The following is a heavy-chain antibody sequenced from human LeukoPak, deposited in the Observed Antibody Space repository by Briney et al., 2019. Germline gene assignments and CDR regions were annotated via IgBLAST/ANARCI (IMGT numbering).Heavy chain of an antibody. Sequence: GGSLRLSCAASGFTFSSYAMHWVRQAPGKGLEWVAVISYDGSNKYYADSVKGRFTISRDNSKNTLYLQMNSLRAEDTAVYYCATLGIVVDTWGQGTLVTVSS. CDR3: ATLGIVVDT. CDR1: GFTFSSYA. V-gene: IGHV3-30*04. CDR2: ISYDGSNK. D-gene: IGHD3-22*01. J-gene: IGHJ5*02.